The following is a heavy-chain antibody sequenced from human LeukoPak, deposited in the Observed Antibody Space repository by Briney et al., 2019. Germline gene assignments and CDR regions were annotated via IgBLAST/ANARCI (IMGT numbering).Heavy chain of an antibody. J-gene: IGHJ4*02. D-gene: IGHD2-2*01. CDR1: GGSFSGYY. CDR2: INHSGST. V-gene: IGHV4-34*01. Sequence: SETLSLTCAVYGGSFSGYYWSWIRQPPGKGLEWIGEINHSGSTNYNPSLKSRVTIPVDTSKNQFSLKLSSVTAADTAVYYCARDYCSSTSCYGFDYWGQGTLVTVSS. CDR3: ARDYCSSTSCYGFDY.